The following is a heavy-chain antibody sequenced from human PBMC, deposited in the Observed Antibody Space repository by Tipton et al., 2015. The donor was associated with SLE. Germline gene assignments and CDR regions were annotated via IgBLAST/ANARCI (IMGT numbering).Heavy chain of an antibody. V-gene: IGHV4-59*11. Sequence: TLSLTCTVSGGSISSHYWSWIRQPPGKGLEWIGYIYYSGSTNYNPSLKSRVTISVDTSKNQFSLKLSSVTAADTAVYYCAKDPSGWHPFNYWGQGTLVTVSS. J-gene: IGHJ4*02. CDR3: AKDPSGWHPFNY. CDR1: GGSISSHY. D-gene: IGHD6-19*01. CDR2: IYYSGST.